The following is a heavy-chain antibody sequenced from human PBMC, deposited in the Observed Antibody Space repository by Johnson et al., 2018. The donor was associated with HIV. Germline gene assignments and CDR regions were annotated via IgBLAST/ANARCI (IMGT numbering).Heavy chain of an antibody. J-gene: IGHJ3*02. CDR1: GFTFDDYA. CDR3: ARDRGYWDAFDI. Sequence: VLLVESGGGLVQPGRSLRLSCAASGFTFDDYAMHWVRQAPGKGLEWVSGISWNSGSIGYADSVKGRFTISRNNAKHSLYLQMNSLRAEDTAVYYCARDRGYWDAFDIWGQGTMVTVSS. CDR2: ISWNSGSI. V-gene: IGHV3-9*01. D-gene: IGHD3-22*01.